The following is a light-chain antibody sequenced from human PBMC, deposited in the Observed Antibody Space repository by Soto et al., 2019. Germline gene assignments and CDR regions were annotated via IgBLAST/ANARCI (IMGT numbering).Light chain of an antibody. CDR2: AAS. V-gene: IGKV1-39*01. CDR1: QPVTNY. Sequence: DVQMTQCAWSVSSRVRYRATITFRASQPVTNYLSWYQQKPGKAPTLLIYAASRLKSGVPSRFSAGGSGTDFPISITSLLPEDFATYYCQLSYIAPWTVGQVTKVDIK. J-gene: IGKJ1*01. CDR3: QLSYIAPWT.